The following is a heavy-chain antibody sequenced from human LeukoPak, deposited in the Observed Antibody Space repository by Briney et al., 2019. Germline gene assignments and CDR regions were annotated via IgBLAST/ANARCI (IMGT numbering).Heavy chain of an antibody. V-gene: IGHV1-8*01. J-gene: IGHJ6*02. Sequence: ASVKVSCKGSGYTFTSYDINWGRQATGQGLEWMGWMNPNSGNTGYAQKCQGRVTMTRNTSISTAYMELSSLRSEDTAVYYCARWMSGSSWYVGFYYGMDVWGQGTTVTVSS. CDR3: ARWMSGSSWYVGFYYGMDV. CDR2: MNPNSGNT. D-gene: IGHD6-13*01. CDR1: GYTFTSYD.